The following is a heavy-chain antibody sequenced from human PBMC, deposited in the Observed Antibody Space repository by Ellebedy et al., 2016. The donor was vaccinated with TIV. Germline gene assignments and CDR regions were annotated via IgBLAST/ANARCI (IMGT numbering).Heavy chain of an antibody. CDR2: IWYDGSNK. CDR1: GFTFSSHG. V-gene: IGHV3-33*01. CDR3: ARDQGSAWGAFDY. D-gene: IGHD6-19*01. Sequence: PGGSLRLSCAASGFTFSSHGMHWVRQAPGKGLEWVAVIWYDGSNKYYADSVKGRFTISRDNSKNTLYLQMNSLRAEDTAVYYWARDQGSAWGAFDYWGQGTLVTVSS. J-gene: IGHJ4*02.